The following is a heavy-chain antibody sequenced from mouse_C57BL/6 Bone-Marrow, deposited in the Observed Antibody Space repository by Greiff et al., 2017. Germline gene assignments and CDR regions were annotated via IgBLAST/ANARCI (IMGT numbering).Heavy chain of an antibody. CDR3: AKWGLRRRDY. Sequence: EVKVEESGPGLVKPSQSLSLTCSVTGYSITSGYYWNWIRQFPGNKLEWMGYISYDGSNNYNPSLKNRISITRDTSKNQFFLKLNSVTTEDTATYYCAKWGLRRRDYWGQGTTLTVSS. D-gene: IGHD2-2*01. V-gene: IGHV3-6*01. CDR2: ISYDGSN. CDR1: GYSITSGYY. J-gene: IGHJ2*01.